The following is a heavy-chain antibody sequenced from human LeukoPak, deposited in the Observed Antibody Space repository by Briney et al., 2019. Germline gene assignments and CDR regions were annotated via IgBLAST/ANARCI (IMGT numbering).Heavy chain of an antibody. V-gene: IGHV3-21*01. D-gene: IGHD2-2*01. Sequence: GGSLRLSCAASGFTFGSYSMNWVRQAPGKGLEWVSSISSSSSYIYYADSVKGRFTISRDNAKNSLYLQMNSLRAEDTAVYYCASLLEGYCSSTSCPDYWGQGTLVTVSS. CDR1: GFTFGSYS. CDR3: ASLLEGYCSSTSCPDY. CDR2: ISSSSSYI. J-gene: IGHJ4*02.